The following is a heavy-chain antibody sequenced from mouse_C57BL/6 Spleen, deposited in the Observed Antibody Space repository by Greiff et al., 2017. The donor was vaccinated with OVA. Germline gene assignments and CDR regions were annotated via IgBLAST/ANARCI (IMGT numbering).Heavy chain of an antibody. Sequence: QVQLQQPGAELVKPGASVKMSCKASGYTFTSYWITWVKQRPGQGLEWIGDIYPGSGSTNYNEKFKSKATLTVDTSSSTAYMQLSSLTSEDSAVYYCARAGVVATPCYAMDYWGQGTSVTVSS. CDR3: ARAGVVATPCYAMDY. J-gene: IGHJ4*01. CDR2: IYPGSGST. D-gene: IGHD1-1*01. CDR1: GYTFTSYW. V-gene: IGHV1-55*01.